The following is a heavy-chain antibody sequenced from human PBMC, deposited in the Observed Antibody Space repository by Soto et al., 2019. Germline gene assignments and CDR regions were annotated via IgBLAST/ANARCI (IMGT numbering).Heavy chain of an antibody. CDR3: AREGVAPYYYYGMDV. V-gene: IGHV1-18*01. J-gene: IGHJ6*02. CDR1: GYTFTRSG. D-gene: IGHD2-15*01. CDR2: ISTYNGDT. Sequence: QVQLVQSGAEVKKPGASVKVSCKASGYTFTRSGISWVRQAPGQGLEWMGWISTYNGDTNHAQTFQGRVTMTTDTSTSTVLMEVRSLRSDDTAVYYCAREGVAPYYYYGMDVWGQGTPVTVSS.